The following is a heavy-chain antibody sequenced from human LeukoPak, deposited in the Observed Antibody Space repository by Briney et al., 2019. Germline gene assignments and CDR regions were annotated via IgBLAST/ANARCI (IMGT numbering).Heavy chain of an antibody. CDR2: INPNSGGT. J-gene: IGHJ4*02. Sequence: ASVKVSCKASGYTFTGYYMHWVRQAPGQGLEWMGWINPNSGGTNYAQKFQGRVTMTRDTSISTAYMELSRLRSDDTAVYYCTRGDCSSTSCYTFSGWYSQFDYWGQGTLVTVSS. D-gene: IGHD2-2*02. V-gene: IGHV1-2*02. CDR3: TRGDCSSTSCYTFSGWYSQFDY. CDR1: GYTFTGYY.